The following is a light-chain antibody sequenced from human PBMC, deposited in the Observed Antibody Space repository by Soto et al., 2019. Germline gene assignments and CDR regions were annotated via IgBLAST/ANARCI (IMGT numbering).Light chain of an antibody. CDR1: SSDVGGYNY. CDR2: EVS. V-gene: IGLV2-14*01. CDR3: GSNTTSSPYV. Sequence: QSVLTQPASVSGSPGQSITISCTGTSSDVGGYNYVSWYQQHPGKAPKLMIYEVSNRPSGVSNRFSGSKSGNTASLTISGLQVEDGAVNTSGSNTTSSPYVFGTGTKLPVL. J-gene: IGLJ1*01.